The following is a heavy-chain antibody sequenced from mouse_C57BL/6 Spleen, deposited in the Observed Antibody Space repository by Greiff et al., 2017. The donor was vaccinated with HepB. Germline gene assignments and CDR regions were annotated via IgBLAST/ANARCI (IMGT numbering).Heavy chain of an antibody. CDR3: ARHGLYRGYFDY. D-gene: IGHD2-14*01. CDR1: GFTFSSYT. Sequence: EVKLEESGGGLVKPGGSLKLSCAASGFTFSSYTMSWVRQTPEKRLEWVATISGGGGNTYYPDSVKGRFTISRDNAKNTLYLQMSSLRSEDTALYYCARHGLYRGYFDYWGQGTTLTVSS. J-gene: IGHJ2*01. CDR2: ISGGGGNT. V-gene: IGHV5-9*01.